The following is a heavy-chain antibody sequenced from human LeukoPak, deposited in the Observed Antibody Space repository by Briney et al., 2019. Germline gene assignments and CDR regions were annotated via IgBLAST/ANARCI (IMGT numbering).Heavy chain of an antibody. V-gene: IGHV3-21*01. CDR1: GFTFSSYS. CDR3: ALGRYYYDSSGSDPFY. D-gene: IGHD3-22*01. J-gene: IGHJ4*02. CDR2: ISSSSSYI. Sequence: PGGSLRLSCAASGFTFSSYSMNWVRQAPGKGVEWVSSISSSSSYIYYADSVKGRFTISRDNAKNSLYLQMNSLRAEDTAVYYCALGRYYYDSSGSDPFYWGQGTLVTVSS.